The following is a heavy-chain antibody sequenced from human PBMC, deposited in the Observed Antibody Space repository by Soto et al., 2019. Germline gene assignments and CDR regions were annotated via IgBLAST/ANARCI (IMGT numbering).Heavy chain of an antibody. Sequence: PWRAQRITCAPSGFTFSGDGAHWDREAPGKGLEWVAVIWYDGSNKYYADSVKGRFTISRDNSKNPLYLQMNSLRAEDTAVYYCARDGPESSSSISVEKNGMDVWGQGTTVTVSS. J-gene: IGHJ6*02. CDR2: IWYDGSNK. CDR1: GFTFSGDG. V-gene: IGHV3-33*01. D-gene: IGHD6-6*01. CDR3: ARDGPESSSSISVEKNGMDV.